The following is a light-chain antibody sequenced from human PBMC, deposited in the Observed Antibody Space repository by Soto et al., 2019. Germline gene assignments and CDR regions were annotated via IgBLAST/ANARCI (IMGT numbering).Light chain of an antibody. CDR1: SSDVGGYNY. CDR3: SSYTSSSTQV. CDR2: DVN. Sequence: QSALTQPASVSGSPGQSITISCSGTSSDVGGYNYVSWYQQHPGKVPKLLIYDVNHRPSGLSNRFSGSRSGNTASLTISGLQAEDEADYYCSSYTSSSTQVFGTGTKLTVL. V-gene: IGLV2-14*01. J-gene: IGLJ1*01.